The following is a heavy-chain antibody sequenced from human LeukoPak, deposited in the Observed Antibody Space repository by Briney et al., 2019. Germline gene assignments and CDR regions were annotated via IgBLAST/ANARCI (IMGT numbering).Heavy chain of an antibody. V-gene: IGHV4-61*10. CDR1: GGSISSGSYY. Sequence: SETLSLTCTVSGGSISSGSYYWSWIRQPAGKGLEWIGYIYYSGSTNYNPSLKSRVTISVDTSKNQFSLKLSSVTAADTAVYYCARTTEAHSWRTRYYDYYMDVWGKGTTVTVSS. CDR2: IYYSGST. J-gene: IGHJ6*03. CDR3: ARTTEAHSWRTRYYDYYMDV. D-gene: IGHD6-13*01.